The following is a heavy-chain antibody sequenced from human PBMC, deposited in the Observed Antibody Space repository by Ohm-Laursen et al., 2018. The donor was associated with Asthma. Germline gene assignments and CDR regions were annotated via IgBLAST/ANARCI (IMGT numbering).Heavy chain of an antibody. Sequence: SLRLSCAASGFTFSSYDMHWVRQATGKGLEWVSAIGTAGDTYYPGSVKGRFTISRENAKNSLYLQMNSLRAGDTAVYYCARDNGRGYCSSTSCYGGGFDPWGQGTLVTVSS. CDR1: GFTFSSYD. D-gene: IGHD2-2*01. V-gene: IGHV3-13*01. CDR3: ARDNGRGYCSSTSCYGGGFDP. CDR2: IGTAGDT. J-gene: IGHJ5*02.